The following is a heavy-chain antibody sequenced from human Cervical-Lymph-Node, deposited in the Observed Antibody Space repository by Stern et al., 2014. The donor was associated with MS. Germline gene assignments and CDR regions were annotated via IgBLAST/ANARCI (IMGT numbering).Heavy chain of an antibody. Sequence: VQLVESGGGVVQPEGSLRLSCAASGFAFNSYGMHWVRQAPGKGLEWVTVISYDGSKKFYADSVKGRFIISRDNSENTLYLQMNRLRPEDTAVYYCARGLRGSCPFDYWGQGTLVTVSS. CDR3: ARGLRGSCPFDY. CDR1: GFAFNSYG. D-gene: IGHD5-24*01. V-gene: IGHV3-30*03. CDR2: ISYDGSKK. J-gene: IGHJ4*02.